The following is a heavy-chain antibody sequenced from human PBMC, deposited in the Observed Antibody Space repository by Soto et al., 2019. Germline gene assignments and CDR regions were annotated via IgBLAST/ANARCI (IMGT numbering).Heavy chain of an antibody. Sequence: GASVKVSCKASGYTFTSYGISWVRQAPGQGLEWMGWISAYNGNTNYAQKLQGRVTMTTDTSTSTAYMELRSLRSDDTAVYYCARDIGYYYGSGSYYTPPSDYWGQGTLVTVSS. D-gene: IGHD3-10*01. CDR1: GYTFTSYG. CDR3: ARDIGYYYGSGSYYTPPSDY. J-gene: IGHJ4*02. V-gene: IGHV1-18*01. CDR2: ISAYNGNT.